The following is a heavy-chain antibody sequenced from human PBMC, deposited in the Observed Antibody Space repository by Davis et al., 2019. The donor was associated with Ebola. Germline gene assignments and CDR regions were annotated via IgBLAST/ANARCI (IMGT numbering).Heavy chain of an antibody. CDR2: INPNSGGT. J-gene: IGHJ4*02. V-gene: IGHV1-2*04. CDR3: ARGWDSSSSDY. D-gene: IGHD6-6*01. CDR1: GYTFTSYA. Sequence: ASVKVSCKASGYTFTSYAMHWVRQAPGQGLEWMGWINPNSGGTNYAQKFQGWVTMTRDTSISTAYMELRSLRSDDTAVYYCARGWDSSSSDYWGQGTLVTVSS.